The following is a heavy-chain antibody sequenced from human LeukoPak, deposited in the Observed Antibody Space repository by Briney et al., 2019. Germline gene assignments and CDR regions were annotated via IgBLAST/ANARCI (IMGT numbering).Heavy chain of an antibody. CDR3: ARSATSSSSRINWFDA. V-gene: IGHV3-21*01. J-gene: IGHJ5*02. Sequence: GGSLRLSCAASGFTFSSYGIHWVRQAPGKGLEWVSSITSSSSYIFYVDSVKGRFTISRDNAKNSLHLQMDSLRAEDSAVYYCARSATSSSSRINWFDAWGQGTLVTVSS. CDR2: ITSSSSYI. CDR1: GFTFSSYG. D-gene: IGHD6-6*01.